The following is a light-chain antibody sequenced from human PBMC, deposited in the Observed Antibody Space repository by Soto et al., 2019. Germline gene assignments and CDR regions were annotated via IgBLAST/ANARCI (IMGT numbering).Light chain of an antibody. J-gene: IGKJ1*01. CDR2: GAS. V-gene: IGKV3-15*01. Sequence: IMLTQSPGTVSLSKGETATLSCRASQSVIRNLAWYQQKPGQVPRLLIYGASTRVTGVPARFSGSGSGTEFTLTISSLQSEDFALYYWHQYNYWPRSFGQGTKVDIK. CDR1: QSVIRN. CDR3: HQYNYWPRS.